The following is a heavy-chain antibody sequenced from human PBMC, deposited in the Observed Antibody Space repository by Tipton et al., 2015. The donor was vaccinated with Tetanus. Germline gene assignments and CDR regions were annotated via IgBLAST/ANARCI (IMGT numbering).Heavy chain of an antibody. CDR2: LWFDGGDE. D-gene: IGHD4-17*01. V-gene: IGHV3-33*01. J-gene: IGHJ4*02. CDR3: ARVIRRSMIGYGVFDS. Sequence: SGFTFRSYGMHWVRQAPGKGLEWVAVLWFDGGDEYCADSVKGRFTISRDNSKNTVYLQMNSLRAEDTAVYFCARVIRRSMIGYGVFDSWGQGVLVAVSS. CDR1: GFTFRSYG.